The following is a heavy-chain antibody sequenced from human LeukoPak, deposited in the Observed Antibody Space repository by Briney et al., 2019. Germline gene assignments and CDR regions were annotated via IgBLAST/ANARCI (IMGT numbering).Heavy chain of an antibody. Sequence: SETLSLTCTVSGGSINSYYWSWIRQPPGKGLEWIGYIYYSGSTNYNPSLKSRVTISVDTSKNQFSLKLSSVTAADTAVYYCARKHYDFYRGYYFDYWGQGTLVTVSS. V-gene: IGHV4-59*01. D-gene: IGHD3-3*01. J-gene: IGHJ4*02. CDR3: ARKHYDFYRGYYFDY. CDR2: IYYSGST. CDR1: GGSINSYY.